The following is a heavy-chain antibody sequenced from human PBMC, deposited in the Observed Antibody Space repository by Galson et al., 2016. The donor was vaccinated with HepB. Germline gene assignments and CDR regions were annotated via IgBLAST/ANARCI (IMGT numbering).Heavy chain of an antibody. D-gene: IGHD3-10*01. CDR2: IYYTGST. V-gene: IGHV4-59*01. CDR1: GDSIRDYY. J-gene: IGHJ2*01. CDR3: ARDRVWYFDL. Sequence: LSLPCPVSGDSIRDYYWSWIRQPPGKGLEWIGYIYYTGSTNYNPSLKSRVTISVDTSKNQFSLKLSSVTAADTAVYFCARDRVWYFDLWGRGTLVTVSS.